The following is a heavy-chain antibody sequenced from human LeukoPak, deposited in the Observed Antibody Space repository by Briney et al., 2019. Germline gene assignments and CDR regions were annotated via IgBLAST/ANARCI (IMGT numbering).Heavy chain of an antibody. Sequence: SETLSLTCVVFGGSFSGHWWNWIRQPPGKGLEWIGEISHGGSTNYIPSLKSRVTISVDTSENHFSLKLSSVTAADTAVYYCARFRYLRYHAFDIWGQGTMVTVSS. D-gene: IGHD3-9*01. CDR1: GGSFSGHW. CDR3: ARFRYLRYHAFDI. J-gene: IGHJ3*02. CDR2: ISHGGST. V-gene: IGHV4-34*01.